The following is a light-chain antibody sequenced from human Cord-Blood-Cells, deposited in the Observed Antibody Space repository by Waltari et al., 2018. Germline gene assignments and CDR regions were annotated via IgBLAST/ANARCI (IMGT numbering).Light chain of an antibody. CDR1: QGVSSY. CDR2: DAS. V-gene: IGKV3-11*01. J-gene: IGKJ4*01. CDR3: QQRSNWPVP. Sequence: ELVLTQPPAPLSLSPGDRATLSCRANQGVSSYLAWYQQKPGQARRLLIYDASNRATGIPASFSGIGAGTDFAYAISSLEREDFAVYDCQQRSNWPVPFGGGTKVEIK.